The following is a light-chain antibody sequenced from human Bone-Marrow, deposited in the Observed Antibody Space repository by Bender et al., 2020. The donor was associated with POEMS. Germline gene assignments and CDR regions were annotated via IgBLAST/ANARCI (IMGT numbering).Light chain of an antibody. Sequence: SYELTQPPSVTVSPRQTASITCSGEGLGDKYVAWYQQKSGRPPLLIIFRDDKRPSGVSNRFSGSKSGNTASLTISGLQAEDEGDYYCCSYAGNRSYVFGTGTEVTVL. V-gene: IGLV3-1*01. CDR2: RDD. CDR1: GLGDKY. CDR3: CSYAGNRSYV. J-gene: IGLJ1*01.